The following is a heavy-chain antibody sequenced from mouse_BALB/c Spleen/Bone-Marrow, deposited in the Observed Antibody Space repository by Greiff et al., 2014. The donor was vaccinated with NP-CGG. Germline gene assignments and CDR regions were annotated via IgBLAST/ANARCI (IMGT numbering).Heavy chain of an antibody. CDR1: GYSFTGYF. CDR3: GRSYGYEGWFAY. CDR2: INPYNGDT. D-gene: IGHD2-2*01. J-gene: IGHJ3*01. Sequence: EVKLMESGPELVKPGASVKLSCKASGYSFTGYFMNWVKQGHGKSLEWIGRINPYNGDTFYNQKFKGKSTLTVDKSSSTAHMKLLKLTAEDSAVYYCGRSYGYEGWFAYWGQGTLVTVSA. V-gene: IGHV1-37*01.